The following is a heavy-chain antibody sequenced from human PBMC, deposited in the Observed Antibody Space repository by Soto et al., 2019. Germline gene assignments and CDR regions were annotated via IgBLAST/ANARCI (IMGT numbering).Heavy chain of an antibody. D-gene: IGHD3-10*01. J-gene: IGHJ6*03. V-gene: IGHV1-3*01. CDR1: GYTFTSYA. CDR3: AREMALWFGKPDYYYYMDV. Sequence: GASVKVSCKASGYTFTSYAMHWVRQAPGQRLEWMGWINAGNGNTKYSQKFQGRVTITRDTSASTAYMELSSLRSEDTAVYYCAREMALWFGKPDYYYYMDVWGKGTTVTVSS. CDR2: INAGNGNT.